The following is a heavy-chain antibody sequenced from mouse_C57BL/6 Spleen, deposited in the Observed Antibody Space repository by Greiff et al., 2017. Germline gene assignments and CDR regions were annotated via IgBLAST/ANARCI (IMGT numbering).Heavy chain of an antibody. J-gene: IGHJ2*01. CDR1: GFNITDYY. V-gene: IGHV14-1*01. Sequence: EVQLQQSGAELVRPGASVKLSCTASGFNITDYYMHWVKQRPEQGLEWIGRIDPEDGDTEYAPKFQGKATMTADTSSNTAYLQLSSLTSEDTAVYYCTTKGITTVDFDYWGQGTTRTVSS. CDR3: TTKGITTVDFDY. D-gene: IGHD1-1*01. CDR2: IDPEDGDT.